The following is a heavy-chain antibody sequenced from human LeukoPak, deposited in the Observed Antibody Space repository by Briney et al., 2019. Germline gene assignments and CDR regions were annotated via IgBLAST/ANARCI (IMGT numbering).Heavy chain of an antibody. J-gene: IGHJ4*02. D-gene: IGHD3-10*01. CDR2: ITWNSGKI. V-gene: IGHV3-9*01. CDR1: GFTFHDYA. Sequence: GGSLRPSCTASGFTFHDYAMYWVRQAPGKGLEWVSGITWNSGKIAYADSVMGRFTISRDNAKNSLYLQMNSLKPEDAALYYCVKARGYYGSGSYWDFDYWGQGTLVTVSS. CDR3: VKARGYYGSGSYWDFDY.